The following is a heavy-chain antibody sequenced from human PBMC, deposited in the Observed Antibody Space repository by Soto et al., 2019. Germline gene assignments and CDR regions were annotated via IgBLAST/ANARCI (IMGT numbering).Heavy chain of an antibody. CDR1: GGSISSGGYY. CDR2: IYYSGST. D-gene: IGHD2-15*01. J-gene: IGHJ3*02. CDR3: ARARILGVVVAAPIDAFDI. Sequence: SETHSLTCTISGGSISSGGYYWSWIRQHPGKGLEWIGYIYYSGSTYYNPSLKSRVTISLDTSKNQFSLKLSSVTAADTAVYYCARARILGVVVAAPIDAFDIWGQGTMVTVSS. V-gene: IGHV4-31*03.